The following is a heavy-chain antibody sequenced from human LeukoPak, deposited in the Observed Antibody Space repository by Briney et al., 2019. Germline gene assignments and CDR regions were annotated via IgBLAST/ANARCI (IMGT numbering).Heavy chain of an antibody. CDR3: AKDPLPYYYDSSGKYYFDY. CDR1: GFTFSSYA. J-gene: IGHJ4*02. Sequence: GGSLRLSCAASGFTFSSYAMHWVRQAPGKGLEWVSPIRGSAGSTYYADSVKGRFTISRDNSKNTLYLQMNSLRAEDTAVYYCAKDPLPYYYDSSGKYYFDYWGQGTLVTVSS. D-gene: IGHD3-22*01. CDR2: IRGSAGST. V-gene: IGHV3-23*01.